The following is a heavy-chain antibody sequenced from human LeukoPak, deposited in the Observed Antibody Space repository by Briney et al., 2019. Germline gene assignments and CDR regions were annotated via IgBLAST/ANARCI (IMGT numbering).Heavy chain of an antibody. CDR1: GFTFSDYS. D-gene: IGHD1-1*01. CDR3: ARDYNYAFDN. CDR2: IGISSGNT. V-gene: IGHV3-48*04. J-gene: IGHJ4*02. Sequence: GGSLRLSCAASGFTFSDYSMNWVRQAPGKGLEWISYIGISSGNTKYADSVKGRFTISGDNAKSSLYLQMNSLRVEDTAVYYCARDYNYAFDNWGQGTLVTVSS.